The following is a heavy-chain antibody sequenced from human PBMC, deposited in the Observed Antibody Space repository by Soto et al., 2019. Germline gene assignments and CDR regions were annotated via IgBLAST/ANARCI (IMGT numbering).Heavy chain of an antibody. D-gene: IGHD3-9*01. V-gene: IGHV4-59*01. Sequence: SETLSLTCTVSGGSISSYYWSWIRQPPGKGLELIGYIYYSGSTNYNPSLKSRVTISVDTSKNQFYLKLSSVTSADTAVYFCARAFSDWYYFDYWGLGTLVTVSS. CDR2: IYYSGST. CDR1: GGSISSYY. J-gene: IGHJ4*02. CDR3: ARAFSDWYYFDY.